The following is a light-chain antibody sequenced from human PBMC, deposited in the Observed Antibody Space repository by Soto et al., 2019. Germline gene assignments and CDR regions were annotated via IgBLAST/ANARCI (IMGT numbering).Light chain of an antibody. CDR2: EAI. CDR1: SSDVGSYDR. J-gene: IGLJ3*02. Sequence: QSALTQPASVSGSPGQSITISCTGVSSDVGSYDRVSWYQHHPGKTPKLIIYEAIKRPSGVSVRFSASKSGNTASLTISGRQAEDEADYYCCSYAGSSSFVVFGGGTKVTVL. V-gene: IGLV2-23*02. CDR3: CSYAGSSSFVV.